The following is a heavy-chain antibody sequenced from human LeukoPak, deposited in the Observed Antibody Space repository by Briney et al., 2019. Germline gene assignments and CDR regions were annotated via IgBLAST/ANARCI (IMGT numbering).Heavy chain of an antibody. D-gene: IGHD4-17*01. V-gene: IGHV1-2*02. CDR2: INPNSGGT. Sequence: GASVKVSCKASGYTFTGYYMHWVRQAPGQGLEWMGWINPNSGGTNYAQKFQGRVTMTRDTSISTAYMELSRLRSDDTAAYYCARSDDYGDYGAFDIWGQGTMVTVSS. CDR3: ARSDDYGDYGAFDI. J-gene: IGHJ3*02. CDR1: GYTFTGYY.